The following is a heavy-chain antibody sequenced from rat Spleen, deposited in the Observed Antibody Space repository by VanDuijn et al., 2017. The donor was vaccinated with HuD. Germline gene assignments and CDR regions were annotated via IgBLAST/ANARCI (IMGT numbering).Heavy chain of an antibody. CDR2: ISPSGVT. V-gene: IGHV5S13*01. CDR1: GFTFSNYG. CDR3: TREARGDVMDA. Sequence: EVQLVESDGGLVQPGRSLKLSCAASGFTFSNYGMAWVRQAPTKGLEWVASISPSGVTYYRDSVKGRFTISRDNAQNTLYLQMNSLRSEDTATYYCTREARGDVMDAWGQGTLVTVSS. J-gene: IGHJ3*01. D-gene: IGHD1-4*01.